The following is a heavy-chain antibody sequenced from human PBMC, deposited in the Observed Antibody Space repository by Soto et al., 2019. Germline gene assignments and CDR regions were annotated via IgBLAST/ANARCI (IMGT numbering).Heavy chain of an antibody. Sequence: QLQLQESGPGLVKPSETLSLTCTVSGGSISSSSYYWGWIRQPPGKGLEWIGSSYYSGSTYYNPSLKSRVTISVDTSKSQFSLKLSSVTAADTAVYYCARLNYGDFPGRFDLWGRGTLVTVSS. CDR2: SYYSGST. D-gene: IGHD4-17*01. V-gene: IGHV4-39*01. CDR1: GGSISSSSYY. J-gene: IGHJ2*01. CDR3: ARLNYGDFPGRFDL.